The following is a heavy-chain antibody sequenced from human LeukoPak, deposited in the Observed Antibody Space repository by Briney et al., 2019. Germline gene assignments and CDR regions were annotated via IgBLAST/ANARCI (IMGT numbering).Heavy chain of an antibody. CDR1: GFTFDDYA. CDR3: AKLGYSSDY. V-gene: IGHV3-9*01. CDR2: ISWNSGSI. J-gene: IGHJ4*02. D-gene: IGHD5-18*01. Sequence: GRSLRLSCAASGFTFDDYAMLWVRQAPGKGLEWVSGISWNSGSIGYADSVKGRFTISRDNAKNSLYLQMNSLRAEDTALYYCAKLGYSSDYWGQGTLVTVSS.